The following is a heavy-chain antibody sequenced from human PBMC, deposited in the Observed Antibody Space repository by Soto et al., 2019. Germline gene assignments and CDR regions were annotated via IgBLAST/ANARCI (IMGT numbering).Heavy chain of an antibody. CDR2: IYHTVNT. D-gene: IGHD3-10*01. Sequence: SETLSLTCAVYGGSFSGYCWSWIRQAPGKGPELVGYIYHTVNTNYNPALKSRVTISMDTSENQLSLQLSSVTAADTAVYYCARVSGYGSGSYMGGMDVWGQGTTVTVSS. CDR1: GGSFSGYC. CDR3: ARVSGYGSGSYMGGMDV. J-gene: IGHJ6*02. V-gene: IGHV4-34*01.